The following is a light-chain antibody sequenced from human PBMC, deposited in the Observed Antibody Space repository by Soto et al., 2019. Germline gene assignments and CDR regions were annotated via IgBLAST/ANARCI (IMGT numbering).Light chain of an antibody. V-gene: IGLV2-11*01. Sequence: QSALTQPRSVSGSPGQSVTLSCTGTSSDVGGYNYVSWYQQHPGKVPKLMIYDVSKRPSGVPDRFSGSKSGNTASLTISGLQAEDEADYYCCSYADNYTLVFGGGIQLTVL. CDR1: SSDVGGYNY. CDR2: DVS. J-gene: IGLJ2*01. CDR3: CSYADNYTLV.